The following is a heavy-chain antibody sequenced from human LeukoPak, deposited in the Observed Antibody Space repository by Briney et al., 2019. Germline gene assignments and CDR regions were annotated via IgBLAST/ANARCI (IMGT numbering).Heavy chain of an antibody. Sequence: SGGSLRLSCAASGFTFSTYWMTWVRQAPGKGLEWVANIKQDGSEKFYVDSVKGRFTVSRDNAKNSLYLQMNSLRAEDTAVYYCVRVNGMDVWGQGTTVTVSS. J-gene: IGHJ6*02. CDR2: IKQDGSEK. CDR3: VRVNGMDV. V-gene: IGHV3-7*01. CDR1: GFTFSTYW.